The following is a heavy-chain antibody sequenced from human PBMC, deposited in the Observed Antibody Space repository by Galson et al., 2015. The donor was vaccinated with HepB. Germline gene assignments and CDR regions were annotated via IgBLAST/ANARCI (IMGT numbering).Heavy chain of an antibody. J-gene: IGHJ4*02. CDR2: IIPILGIA. CDR1: GGTFSSYT. CDR3: ARDLDYYDSLDAVGC. D-gene: IGHD3-22*01. Sequence: SVKVSCKASGGTFSSYTISWVRQAPGQGLEWMGRIIPILGIANYAQKFQGRVTITADKSTSTAYMELSSLRSEDTAVYYCARDLDYYDSLDAVGCWGQGTLVTVSS. V-gene: IGHV1-69*04.